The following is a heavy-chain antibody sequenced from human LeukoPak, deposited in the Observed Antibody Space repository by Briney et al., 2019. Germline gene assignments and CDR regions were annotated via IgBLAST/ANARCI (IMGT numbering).Heavy chain of an antibody. V-gene: IGHV4-34*01. J-gene: IGHJ5*02. CDR2: INHSGST. Sequence: SETLSPTCAVYGGSFSGYYWSWIRQPPGKGLEWIGEINHSGSTNYNPSLKSRVTISVDTSKNQFSLKLSSVTAADTAVYYCARVILGSSSPFGWFDPWGQGTLVTVSS. CDR1: GGSFSGYY. D-gene: IGHD6-6*01. CDR3: ARVILGSSSPFGWFDP.